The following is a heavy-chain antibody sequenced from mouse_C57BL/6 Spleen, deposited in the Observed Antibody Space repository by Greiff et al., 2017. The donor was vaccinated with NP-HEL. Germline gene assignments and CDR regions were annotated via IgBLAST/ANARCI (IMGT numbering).Heavy chain of an antibody. CDR2: ISYDGSN. V-gene: IGHV3-6*01. J-gene: IGHJ4*01. CDR3: AREGGYYYGSSLYAMDY. Sequence: EVKLMESGPGLVKPSQSLSLTCSVTGYSITSGYYWNWIRQFPGNKLEWMGYISYDGSNNYNPSLKNRISITRDTSKNQFFLKLNSVTTEDTATYYCAREGGYYYGSSLYAMDYWGQGTSVTVSS. D-gene: IGHD1-1*01. CDR1: GYSITSGYY.